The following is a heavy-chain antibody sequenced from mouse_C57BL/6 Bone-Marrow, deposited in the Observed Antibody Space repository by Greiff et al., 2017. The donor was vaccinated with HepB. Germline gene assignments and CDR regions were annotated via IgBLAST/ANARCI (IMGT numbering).Heavy chain of an antibody. CDR3: ARGDPFDY. CDR2: INPSSGYT. D-gene: IGHD3-3*01. J-gene: IGHJ2*01. CDR1: GYTFTSYT. Sequence: VQRVESGAELARPGASVKMSCKASGYTFTSYTMHWVKQRPGQGLEWIGYINPSSGYTKYNQKFKDKATLTADKSSSTAYMQLSSLTSEDSAVYYCARGDPFDYWGQGTTLTVSS. V-gene: IGHV1-4*01.